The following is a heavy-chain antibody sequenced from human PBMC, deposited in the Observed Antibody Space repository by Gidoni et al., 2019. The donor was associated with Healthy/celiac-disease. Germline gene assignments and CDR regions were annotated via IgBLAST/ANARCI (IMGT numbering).Heavy chain of an antibody. V-gene: IGHV4-59*01. CDR1: GGSISSYY. Sequence: QVQLQESGPGLVKPSETLSLTCTVAGGSISSYYWSWIRQPPGKGLEWIGYIYYSGSTNYNPSLKSRVTISVDTSKNQFSLKLSSVTAADTAVYYCARDYPLRFGEGNWFDPWGQGTLVTVSS. CDR3: ARDYPLRFGEGNWFDP. CDR2: IYYSGST. J-gene: IGHJ5*02. D-gene: IGHD3-10*01.